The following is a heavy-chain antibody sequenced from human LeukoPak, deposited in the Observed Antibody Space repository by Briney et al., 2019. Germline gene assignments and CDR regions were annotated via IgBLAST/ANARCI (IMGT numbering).Heavy chain of an antibody. Sequence: PGGSLRLSCAASGFTFRDSAMSWVRQAPGKGLEWVSLISFSGANTYYADSVKGRFTVSRDNSKDTLYLQMNSLRAEDTAIYYCARNKKLSAWALGKLSPVFSSPPRGQW. CDR3: ARNKKLSAWALGKLSPVFSSPP. J-gene: IGHJ3*01. D-gene: IGHD2-15*01. V-gene: IGHV3-23*01. CDR2: ISFSGANT. CDR1: GFTFRDSA.